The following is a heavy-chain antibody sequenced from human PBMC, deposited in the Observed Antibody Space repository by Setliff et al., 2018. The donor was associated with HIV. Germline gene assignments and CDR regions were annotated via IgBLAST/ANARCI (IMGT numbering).Heavy chain of an antibody. CDR1: GGSLSSSY. J-gene: IGHJ4*02. Sequence: SETLSLTCAVYGGSLSSSYWTWIRQAPGKGLECIGEINHSGTANYNPSLKSRVTMSLDRSKRQFSLKLTSLTAADTAVYYCAGLSDFLDYWGLGDLVTVSS. D-gene: IGHD2-21*01. CDR3: AGLSDFLDY. V-gene: IGHV4-34*01. CDR2: INHSGTA.